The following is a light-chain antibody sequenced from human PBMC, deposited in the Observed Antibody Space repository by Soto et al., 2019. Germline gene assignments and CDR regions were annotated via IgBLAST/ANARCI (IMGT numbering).Light chain of an antibody. J-gene: IGKJ1*01. CDR3: QQSYSTPRT. CDR2: AAS. CDR1: QSISSY. V-gene: IGKV1-39*01. Sequence: DIQMTQSPSSLSASVGDRVTITCRASQSISSYLNWYQQKPGKAPKLLISAASTLQSGVPSRFSGSGSGTDFTLTISSLQPEDFGTYYCQQSYSTPRTFGQGTKVDIK.